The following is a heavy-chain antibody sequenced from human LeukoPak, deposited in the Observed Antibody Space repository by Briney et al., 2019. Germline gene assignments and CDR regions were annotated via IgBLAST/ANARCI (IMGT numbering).Heavy chain of an antibody. Sequence: GGSLRLSCVASGFTFSSCGMHWVRQAPGKGLEWVAVIWYDGSNKYYADSVKGRFTISRDSSQNTLYLQMNSLRAEDTAVYYCARDQNSSGLSNWGQGTLVTVSS. D-gene: IGHD3-22*01. CDR3: ARDQNSSGLSN. CDR2: IWYDGSNK. CDR1: GFTFSSCG. J-gene: IGHJ4*02. V-gene: IGHV3-33*01.